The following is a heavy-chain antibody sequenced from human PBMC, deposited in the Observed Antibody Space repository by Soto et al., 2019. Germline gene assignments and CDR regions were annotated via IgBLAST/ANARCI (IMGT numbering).Heavy chain of an antibody. D-gene: IGHD1-20*01. V-gene: IGHV4-34*01. CDR2: INHSGST. CDR3: ARGVSRLLTYNWFDP. CDR1: GGSFSGYY. J-gene: IGHJ5*02. Sequence: SETLSLTCAVYGGSFSGYYWSWIRQPPGKRLEWIGEINHSGSTNYNPSLKSRVTISVDTSKNQFSLKLSSVTAADTSVYYCARGVSRLLTYNWFDPWGQGTLVTVSS.